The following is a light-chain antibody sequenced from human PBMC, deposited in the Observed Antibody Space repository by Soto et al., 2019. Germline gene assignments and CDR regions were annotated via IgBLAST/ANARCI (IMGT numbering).Light chain of an antibody. J-gene: IGLJ1*01. CDR1: SSNIGAGYD. V-gene: IGLV1-40*01. CDR2: GNN. CDR3: QAFYSPRRGRYV. Sequence: QSVLTQPPSVSGAPGQRVIISCTGSSSNIGAGYDVHWYQQRPGTAPKLLIFGNNNRPSGVPDRFSGSKSGTSASLAITWVQAEDEGDYYCQAFYSPRRGRYVFGTGTKVTVL.